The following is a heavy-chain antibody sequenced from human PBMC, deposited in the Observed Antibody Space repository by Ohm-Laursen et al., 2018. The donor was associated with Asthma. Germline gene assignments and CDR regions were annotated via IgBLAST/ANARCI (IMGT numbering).Heavy chain of an antibody. V-gene: IGHV1-3*04. CDR3: ASSKGYGDYQSLDY. Sequence: GASVKVSCKASGYTFTSYYMHWVRQAPGQRLEWMGWINTGTGDTYYSQKFQGRVTITTDTSATTAFLELGSLRYEDTAVYYCASSKGYGDYQSLDYWGQGTLVTVSS. D-gene: IGHD4-17*01. J-gene: IGHJ4*02. CDR1: GYTFTSYY. CDR2: INTGTGDT.